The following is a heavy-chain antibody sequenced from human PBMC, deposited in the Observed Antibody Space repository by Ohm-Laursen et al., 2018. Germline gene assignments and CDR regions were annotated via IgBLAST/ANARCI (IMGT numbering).Heavy chain of an antibody. CDR1: GGSFSGYY. Sequence: PSQTLSLTCAVYGGSFSGYYWSWIRQPPGKGLEWIGEINHSGSTNYNPSLKSRVTISVDTSKNQFSLKLSSVTAADTAVYYCARLGIAELLHWFDPWGQGTLVTVSS. D-gene: IGHD3-10*01. J-gene: IGHJ5*02. V-gene: IGHV4-34*01. CDR2: INHSGST. CDR3: ARLGIAELLHWFDP.